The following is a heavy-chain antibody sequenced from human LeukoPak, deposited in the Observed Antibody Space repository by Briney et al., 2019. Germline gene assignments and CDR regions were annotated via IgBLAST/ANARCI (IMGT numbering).Heavy chain of an antibody. CDR2: IYHSGST. CDR1: GGSISSSNW. D-gene: IGHD4/OR15-4a*01. Sequence: PSETLSLTCAVSGGSISSSNWWSWVRQPPGKGLEWIGEIYHSGSTNYNPSLKSRVTISVDTSKNQFSLKLSSVTAADTAVYYCARYGARPFDYWGQGTLVTVSS. J-gene: IGHJ4*02. CDR3: ARYGARPFDY. V-gene: IGHV4-4*02.